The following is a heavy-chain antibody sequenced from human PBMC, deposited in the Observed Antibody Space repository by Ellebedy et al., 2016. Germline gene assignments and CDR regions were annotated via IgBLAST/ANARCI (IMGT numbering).Heavy chain of an antibody. D-gene: IGHD2-2*01. Sequence: SETLSLTXDVSGGSINSDNWWTWVRQPPGKGPEWIAETLRGETTHYSPSLRSRVTISLDISKNQFSLEISSVTAADTAIYYCATRDPAPIWGRGTLVTVSS. V-gene: IGHV4-4*02. CDR2: TLRGETT. J-gene: IGHJ4*02. CDR3: ATRDPAPI. CDR1: GGSINSDNW.